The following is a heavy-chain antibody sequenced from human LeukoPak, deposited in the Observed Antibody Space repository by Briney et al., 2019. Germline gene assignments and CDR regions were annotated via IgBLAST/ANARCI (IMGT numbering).Heavy chain of an antibody. CDR1: GFIFSSYA. CDR2: ISGSGGTGT. CDR3: ARGRMWQWLYYFDY. V-gene: IGHV3-23*01. D-gene: IGHD6-19*01. J-gene: IGHJ4*02. Sequence: GGSLRLSCAASGFIFSSYAMSWVRQAPGKGLEWVSAISGSGGTGTYYADSVKGRFTISRDNAKNSLYLQMNSLRAEDAAVYYCARGRMWQWLYYFDYWGQGTLVTVSS.